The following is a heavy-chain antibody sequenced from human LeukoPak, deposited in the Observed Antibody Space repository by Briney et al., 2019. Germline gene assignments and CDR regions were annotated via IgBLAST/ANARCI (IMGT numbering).Heavy chain of an antibody. CDR3: ARGPNPTYYMDV. V-gene: IGHV4-39*07. J-gene: IGHJ6*03. CDR1: GGSISSSSYY. Sequence: SETLSLTCTVSGGSISSSSYYWGWIRQPPGKGLEWIGSIYYSGSTYYNPSLKSRVTISVDTSKNQFSLKLSSVTAADTAVYYCARGPNPTYYMDVWGKGTTVTISS. CDR2: IYYSGST.